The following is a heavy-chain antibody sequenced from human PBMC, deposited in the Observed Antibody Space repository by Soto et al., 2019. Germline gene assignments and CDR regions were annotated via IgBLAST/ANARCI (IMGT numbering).Heavy chain of an antibody. CDR1: GGSFTSNNW. CDR3: ASRDPGTSVDY. Sequence: PSETLSLTCAVSGGSFTSNNWWTWVRQPPGQGLEWIGEIYRTGSTNYNPSLKSRVTISIDKSENQFSLKVSSLTAADTAVYYCASRDPGTSVDYWDQGTLVTVSS. V-gene: IGHV4-4*02. CDR2: IYRTGST. D-gene: IGHD1-7*01. J-gene: IGHJ4*02.